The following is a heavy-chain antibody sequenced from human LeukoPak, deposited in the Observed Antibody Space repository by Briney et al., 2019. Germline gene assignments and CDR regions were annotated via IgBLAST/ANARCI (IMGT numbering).Heavy chain of an antibody. J-gene: IGHJ6*04. CDR2: IKQDGSEK. Sequence: GGSLRLSCADSGFTFSNSWMNWVRQAPGKWLKWVTGIKQDGSEKYYVDSVKGRFTISRDNVKKSLYLQMNSLRAEDTAVYYCAKGKEYNDTLTGYSHRYNYYGMDVWGKGTTVTVSS. V-gene: IGHV3-7*05. D-gene: IGHD3-9*01. CDR1: GFTFSNSW. CDR3: AKGKEYNDTLTGYSHRYNYYGMDV.